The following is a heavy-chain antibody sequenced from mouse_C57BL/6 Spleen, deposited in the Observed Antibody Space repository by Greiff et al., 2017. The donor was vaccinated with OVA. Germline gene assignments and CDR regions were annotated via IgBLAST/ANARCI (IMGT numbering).Heavy chain of an antibody. CDR3: ARDDGYLAWFAY. Sequence: VQLQQPGAELVKPGASVKLSCKASGYTFTSYWLQWVKQRPGQGLEWIGEIDPSDSYTNYNQKFKGKATLTVDTSSSTAYMQLSSLTSEDSAVYYCARDDGYLAWFAYWGQGTLVTVSA. V-gene: IGHV1-50*01. D-gene: IGHD2-3*01. CDR1: GYTFTSYW. CDR2: IDPSDSYT. J-gene: IGHJ3*01.